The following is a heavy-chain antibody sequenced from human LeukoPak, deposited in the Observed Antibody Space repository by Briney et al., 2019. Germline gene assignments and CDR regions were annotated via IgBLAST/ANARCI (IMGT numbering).Heavy chain of an antibody. Sequence: GGSLRLSCAASGFTFSSYSMNWVRQAPGKGLEWVSSISSSSSNIYYADSVKGRFTISRDNAKNSLYLQMNSLRAEDTAVYYCAKAAYGSESYYDPFDYWGQGTLVTVSS. J-gene: IGHJ4*02. CDR1: GFTFSSYS. CDR2: ISSSSSNI. D-gene: IGHD3-10*01. CDR3: AKAAYGSESYYDPFDY. V-gene: IGHV3-21*04.